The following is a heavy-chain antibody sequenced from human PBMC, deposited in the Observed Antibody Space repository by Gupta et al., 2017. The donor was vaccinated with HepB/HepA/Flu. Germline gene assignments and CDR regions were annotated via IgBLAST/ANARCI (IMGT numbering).Heavy chain of an antibody. CDR3: ARDPYSSSWYDY. Sequence: QVQLQESGPGLVRPSETLSLTCTASGGSVSSYFWSWIRQPAGKGLEWIGRIYTSGSTNYNPSLKSRVTMSVDTSKNQFSLKLSSVTAADTAVYYCARDPYSSSWYDYWGQGTLVTVSS. D-gene: IGHD6-13*01. V-gene: IGHV4-4*07. J-gene: IGHJ4*02. CDR2: IYTSGST. CDR1: GGSVSSYF.